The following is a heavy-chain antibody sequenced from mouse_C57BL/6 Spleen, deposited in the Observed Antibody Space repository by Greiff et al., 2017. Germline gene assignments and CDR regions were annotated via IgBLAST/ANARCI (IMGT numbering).Heavy chain of an antibody. Sequence: VQLQQSGAELVRPGASVKLSCTASGFNIKDDYMHWVKQRPEQGLAWIGWIDPENGDTEYASKFQGKATITADTSSNTAYLQLSSLTSEDTAVYYCTTLTTTVVAKGFAYWGQGTLVTVSA. D-gene: IGHD1-1*01. CDR2: IDPENGDT. J-gene: IGHJ3*01. CDR1: GFNIKDDY. CDR3: TTLTTTVVAKGFAY. V-gene: IGHV14-4*01.